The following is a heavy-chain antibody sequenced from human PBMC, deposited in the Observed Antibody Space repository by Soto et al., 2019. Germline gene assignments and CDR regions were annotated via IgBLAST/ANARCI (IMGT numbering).Heavy chain of an antibody. V-gene: IGHV1-18*01. D-gene: IGHD3-3*01. Sequence: ASVKVSCKTSGYTFNTYGINWVRQAPGQGLELMGWISAYDGKTTYAEKFQGRVTLTTDTSTSTAYMELRSLRSDDTAIYYCARDPHEFWTSYWFVPWGQGTPVTVSS. CDR2: ISAYDGKT. J-gene: IGHJ5*02. CDR3: ARDPHEFWTSYWFVP. CDR1: GYTFNTYG.